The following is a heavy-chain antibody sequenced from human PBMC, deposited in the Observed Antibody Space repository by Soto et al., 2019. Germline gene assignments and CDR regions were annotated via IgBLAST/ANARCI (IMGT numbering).Heavy chain of an antibody. CDR2: IIPIFGSA. Sequence: QVQLVQSGAEVKKPGSSVKVSCKSSGGTFSSYAISWVRQAPGQGLEWVGGIIPIFGSANYAQKFQGRVTITADESTSTAYMELSSLRSEDTAVYYWASRSGSQYYYAMDVWGQGTTVTVSS. D-gene: IGHD5-12*01. J-gene: IGHJ6*02. V-gene: IGHV1-69*01. CDR1: GGTFSSYA. CDR3: ASRSGSQYYYAMDV.